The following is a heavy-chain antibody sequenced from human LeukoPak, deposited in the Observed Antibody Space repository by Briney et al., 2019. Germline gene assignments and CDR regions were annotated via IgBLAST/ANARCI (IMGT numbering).Heavy chain of an antibody. CDR1: GFTFSSYS. CDR3: ARGIAARPGY. V-gene: IGHV3-21*01. Sequence: KPGGSLRLSCAASGFTFSSYSMNWVRQAPGKGLEWVSSISSSSSYIYYADSVKGRFTISRDNAKNSLYLQMSSLRAEDTAVYYCARGIAARPGYWGQGTLVTVSS. D-gene: IGHD6-6*01. CDR2: ISSSSSYI. J-gene: IGHJ4*02.